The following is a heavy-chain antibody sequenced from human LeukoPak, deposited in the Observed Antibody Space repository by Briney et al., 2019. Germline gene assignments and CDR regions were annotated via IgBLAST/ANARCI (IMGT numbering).Heavy chain of an antibody. J-gene: IGHJ3*02. Sequence: SETLSLTCTVSGGSISSSSYYWSWIRQHPGKGLEWIGYIYYSGSTYYNPSLKSRVTISVDTSKNQFSLKLSSVTAADTAVYYCARDPGHRYCSGGSCYPGPFDIWGQGTMVTVSS. CDR3: ARDPGHRYCSGGSCYPGPFDI. D-gene: IGHD2-15*01. V-gene: IGHV4-31*03. CDR2: IYYSGST. CDR1: GGSISSSSYY.